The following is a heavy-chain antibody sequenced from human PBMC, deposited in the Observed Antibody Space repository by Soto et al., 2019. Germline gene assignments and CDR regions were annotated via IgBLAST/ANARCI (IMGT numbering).Heavy chain of an antibody. CDR2: IYYSGST. CDR3: AREVEMATIGGLYYFDY. CDR1: GGSISSGDYY. V-gene: IGHV4-30-4*01. J-gene: IGHJ4*02. D-gene: IGHD5-12*01. Sequence: PSETLSLTCTVSGGSISSGDYYWSWIRQPPGKGLEWIGYIYYSGSTYYNPSLKSRVTISVDTSKNQFSLKLSSVTAADTAVYYCAREVEMATIGGLYYFDYWGQGTLVTVSS.